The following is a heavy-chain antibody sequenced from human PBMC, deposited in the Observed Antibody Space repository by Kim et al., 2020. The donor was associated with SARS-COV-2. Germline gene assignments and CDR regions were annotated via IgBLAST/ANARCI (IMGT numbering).Heavy chain of an antibody. V-gene: IGHV3-15*01. Sequence: GGSLRLSCAGSGFNFNTAWLNWVRLVPGKGLEWVGRIKSKIDGGTIEYAAPVKGRFTISRDDSKNTLFLQMNSLETDDTAVYHCATAGYCSGGDCYSFDIWGQGTLVTV. CDR3: ATAGYCSGGDCYSFDI. CDR1: GFNFNTAW. CDR2: IKSKIDGGTI. J-gene: IGHJ4*02. D-gene: IGHD2-15*01.